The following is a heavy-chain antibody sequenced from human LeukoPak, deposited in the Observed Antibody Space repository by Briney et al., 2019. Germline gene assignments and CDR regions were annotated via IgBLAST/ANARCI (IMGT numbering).Heavy chain of an antibody. CDR1: GFTFSGSA. CDR2: IRSKANSYAT. J-gene: IGHJ5*02. D-gene: IGHD5-18*01. CDR3: TTESSPRGYSYGQFDP. Sequence: PGGSLRLSCAASGFTFSGSAMHWVRQASGKGLEWVGRIRSKANSYATAYAASVKGRFTISRDDSKNTAYLQMNSLKTEDTAVYYCTTESSPRGYSYGQFDPWGQGTLVTVSS. V-gene: IGHV3-73*01.